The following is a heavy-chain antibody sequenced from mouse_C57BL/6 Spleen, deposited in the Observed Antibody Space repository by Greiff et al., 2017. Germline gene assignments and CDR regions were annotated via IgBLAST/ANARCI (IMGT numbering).Heavy chain of an antibody. CDR1: GFSLTSYG. Sequence: VQLVESGPGLVQPSQSLSITCTVSGFSLTSYGVHWVRQSPGKGLEWLGVIWRGGSTDYNAAFMSRLSITKDNSKSQVFFKMNSLQADDTAIYYCAKTIYYYGSSHWYFDVWGTGTTVTVSS. D-gene: IGHD1-1*01. J-gene: IGHJ1*03. CDR2: IWRGGST. CDR3: AKTIYYYGSSHWYFDV. V-gene: IGHV2-5*01.